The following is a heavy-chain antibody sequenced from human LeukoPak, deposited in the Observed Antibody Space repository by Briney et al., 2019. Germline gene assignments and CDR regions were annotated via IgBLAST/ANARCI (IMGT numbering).Heavy chain of an antibody. V-gene: IGHV3-48*03. Sequence: PGGSLRLSCAASGXTFSTYEMNWVRQAPGKGLEWVSYISSSGNSIYYADSVKGRFTISRDNAKNSLYLQMNSLRAEDTAVYYCARWDYWGQGTLVTVSS. CDR1: GXTFSTYE. J-gene: IGHJ4*02. CDR3: ARWDY. CDR2: ISSSGNSI.